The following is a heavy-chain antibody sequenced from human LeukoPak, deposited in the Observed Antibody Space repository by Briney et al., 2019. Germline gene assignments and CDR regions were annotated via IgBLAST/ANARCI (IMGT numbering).Heavy chain of an antibody. CDR2: IYYSGST. CDR3: ARFLGYCSSTSCYEAWFDP. V-gene: IGHV4-59*01. Sequence: SETLSLTCTVSGGSISSYYWSWIRQPPGKGLEWIGYIYYSGSTNYNPSLKSRVTISVDTSKNQFSLKLSSVTAADTAVYYCARFLGYCSSTSCYEAWFDPWGQGTLVTVSP. CDR1: GGSISSYY. J-gene: IGHJ5*02. D-gene: IGHD2-2*01.